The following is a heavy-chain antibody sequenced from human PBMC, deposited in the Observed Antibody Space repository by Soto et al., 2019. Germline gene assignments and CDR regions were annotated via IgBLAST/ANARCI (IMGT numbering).Heavy chain of an antibody. V-gene: IGHV1-3*01. D-gene: IGHD2-21*02. Sequence: GASVKVSCKASGYTFTSYAMHWVRQAPGQRLEWMGWINAGNGNTKYSQKFQGRVTITRDTSASTAYMELSSLRSEDTAVYYCAIGGGDCYRPWCYGMDVWGQGTTVTVSS. CDR3: AIGGGDCYRPWCYGMDV. CDR1: GYTFTSYA. J-gene: IGHJ6*02. CDR2: INAGNGNT.